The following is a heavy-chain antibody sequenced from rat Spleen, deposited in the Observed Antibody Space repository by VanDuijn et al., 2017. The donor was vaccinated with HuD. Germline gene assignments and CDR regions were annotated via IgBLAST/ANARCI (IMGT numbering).Heavy chain of an antibody. CDR2: IWGDGRI. Sequence: QVQLKESGPGLVKPSETLSLTCTVSGFSLTSYHVSWVRQPPGKGLEWMGVIWGDGRIAYNSLLKSRLSISRDTSKSQVFLKMNSLQTEDTATYYCASSNYPGMWFAYWGQGTLVTVSS. CDR3: ASSNYPGMWFAY. V-gene: IGHV2-32*01. D-gene: IGHD1-4*01. CDR1: GFSLTSYH. J-gene: IGHJ3*01.